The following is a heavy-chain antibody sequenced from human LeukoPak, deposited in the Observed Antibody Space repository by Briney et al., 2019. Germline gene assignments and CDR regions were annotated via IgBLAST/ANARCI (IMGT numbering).Heavy chain of an antibody. CDR3: AKLYGSGTYNNYFHY. CDR2: ISDSGGNT. Sequence: GGSLRLSCAAAGFTFANYAMSWVRQAPGKRLKWGSAISDSGGNTYSADSVRGRFTISRDNSRNTLYLQMNPLSPDDTAVYYCAKLYGSGTYNNYFHYWGQGTLVTVSS. D-gene: IGHD3-10*01. V-gene: IGHV3-23*01. CDR1: GFTFANYA. J-gene: IGHJ4*02.